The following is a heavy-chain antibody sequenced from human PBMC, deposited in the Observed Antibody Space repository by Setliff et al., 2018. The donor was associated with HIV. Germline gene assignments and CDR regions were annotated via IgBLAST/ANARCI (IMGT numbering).Heavy chain of an antibody. CDR1: GGSISGSSYY. CDR2: IYYSGST. V-gene: IGHV4-39*07. D-gene: IGHD3-10*01. J-gene: IGHJ4*02. Sequence: PSETLSLTCTVSGGSISGSSYYWGWIRQPPGKGLEWIGSIYYSGSTYYNPSLKSRVTISVDTSKNQFSLNLSSVTAADTAVYYCARLKSGSLGGYVDYWGQGTLVTVSS. CDR3: ARLKSGSLGGYVDY.